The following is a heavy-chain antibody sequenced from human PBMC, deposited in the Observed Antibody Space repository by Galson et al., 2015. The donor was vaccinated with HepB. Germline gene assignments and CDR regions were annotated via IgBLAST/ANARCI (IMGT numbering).Heavy chain of an antibody. CDR2: ISSNGGST. Sequence: SLRLSCAASGFTFSSYAVHWVRQAPGKGLEYVSAISSNGGSTSYADSVKGRFTISRDNSKNTLYLQMSSLRAEDTAVYYCVKTHYTSNWYGGAFDYWGQGTLVTVSS. CDR1: GFTFSSYA. V-gene: IGHV3-64D*06. J-gene: IGHJ4*02. D-gene: IGHD6-13*01. CDR3: VKTHYTSNWYGGAFDY.